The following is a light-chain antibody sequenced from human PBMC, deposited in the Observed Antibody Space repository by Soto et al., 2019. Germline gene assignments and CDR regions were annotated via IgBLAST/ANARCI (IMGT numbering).Light chain of an antibody. Sequence: EIVLTQSPATLSVSPGERATLSCRASQTVRRDFAWYQQKPGQPPRLLIYGAFIRATGIPARFSGSGSGTDFTLTISSLQSEDFAVYYCQQYNNWPLTFGGGTKVEIK. CDR2: GAF. J-gene: IGKJ4*01. CDR1: QTVRRD. V-gene: IGKV3-15*01. CDR3: QQYNNWPLT.